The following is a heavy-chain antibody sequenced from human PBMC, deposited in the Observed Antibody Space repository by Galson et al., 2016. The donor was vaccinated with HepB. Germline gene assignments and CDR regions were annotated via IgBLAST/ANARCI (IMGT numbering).Heavy chain of an antibody. J-gene: IGHJ4*02. Sequence: SLRLSCAASGFVFGDYTMNWVRQTPGKGLEWVSAIRGGGSSTYYCSDSVKGRFTISRDDSKNPLYLQMNSLRVEDTAIYYCAKGRREIDQDFDYWGQGTLVTVSS. CDR1: GFVFGDYT. D-gene: IGHD5-24*01. V-gene: IGHV3-23*01. CDR3: AKGRREIDQDFDY. CDR2: IRGGGSST.